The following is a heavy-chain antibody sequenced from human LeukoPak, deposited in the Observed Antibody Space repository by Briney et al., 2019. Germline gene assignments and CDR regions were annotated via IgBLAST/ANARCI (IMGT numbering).Heavy chain of an antibody. J-gene: IGHJ4*02. Sequence: ASVKVSCKVSGYTLTGLSMHWVRQAPGKGLEWMGGFDPEDGETIYAQKFQGRVTMTEDTSTDTAYMELSSLRSEDTAVYYCATDLNHVLRYFDWPPGYWGQGTLVTVSS. V-gene: IGHV1-24*01. D-gene: IGHD3-9*01. CDR3: ATDLNHVLRYFDWPPGY. CDR2: FDPEDGET. CDR1: GYTLTGLS.